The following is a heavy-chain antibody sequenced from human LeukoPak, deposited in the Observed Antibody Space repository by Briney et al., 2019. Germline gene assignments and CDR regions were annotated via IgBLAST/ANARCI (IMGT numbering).Heavy chain of an antibody. D-gene: IGHD5-24*01. CDR1: GGSISTYY. CDR3: ARVPDEGAFDI. V-gene: IGHV4-59*12. Sequence: SETLSLTCSVSGGSISTYYWSWIRQPPGKGLEYIGYIYYTGSTYYNPSLKSRVTISVDTSKNQSSLKLSSVTAADTAVYYCARVPDEGAFDIWGQGTMVTVSS. CDR2: IYYTGST. J-gene: IGHJ3*02.